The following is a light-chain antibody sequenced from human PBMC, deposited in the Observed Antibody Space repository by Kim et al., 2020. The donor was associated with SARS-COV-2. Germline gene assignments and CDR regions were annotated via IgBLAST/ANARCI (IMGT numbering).Light chain of an antibody. CDR1: SSDVGRSNY. CDR3: SSYAGRNDLV. V-gene: IGLV2-8*01. J-gene: IGLJ2*01. Sequence: QSVHISCTGTSSDVGRSNYVSWYQHHPGKAPKLIIYDVTKRPTGVPDRFSGSKSGNTASLTVSGLQAEDEADYYCSSYAGRNDLVFGGGTQLTVL. CDR2: DVT.